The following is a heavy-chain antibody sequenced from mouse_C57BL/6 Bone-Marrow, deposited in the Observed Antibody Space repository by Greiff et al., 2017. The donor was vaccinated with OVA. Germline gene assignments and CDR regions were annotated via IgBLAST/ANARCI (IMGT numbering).Heavy chain of an antibody. CDR3: ARCTTVVATRYFDV. CDR2: IHPNSGST. D-gene: IGHD1-1*01. J-gene: IGHJ1*03. CDR1: GYTFTSYW. Sequence: VQLQQSGAELVKPGASVKLSCKASGYTFTSYWMHWVKQRPGQGLEWIGMIHPNSGSTNYNEKFKSKATLTVDKSSSTAYMQLSSLTSEDSAVYYCARCTTVVATRYFDVWGTGTTVTVSS. V-gene: IGHV1-64*01.